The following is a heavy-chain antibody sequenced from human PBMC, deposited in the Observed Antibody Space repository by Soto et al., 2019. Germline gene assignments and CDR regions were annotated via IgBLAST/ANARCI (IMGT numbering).Heavy chain of an antibody. D-gene: IGHD6-13*01. Sequence: SETLSLTCTVSGGSISSGGYYWSWIRQHPGKGLEWIGYIYYSGSTYYNPSLKSRVTISVDTSKNQFSLKLSSVTAADTAVYYCARDLEGHPGSSYYYYYGMDVWGQGTTVTVS. J-gene: IGHJ6*02. CDR3: ARDLEGHPGSSYYYYYGMDV. V-gene: IGHV4-31*03. CDR1: GGSISSGGYY. CDR2: IYYSGST.